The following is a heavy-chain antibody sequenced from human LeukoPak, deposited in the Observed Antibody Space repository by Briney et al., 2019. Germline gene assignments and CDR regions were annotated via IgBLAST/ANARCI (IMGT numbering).Heavy chain of an antibody. CDR1: GYTFTTYG. Sequence: ASVKVSCKASGYTFTTYGITWVGQAPGQGLEWMGWISAYNGNTSYAQKLQGRVTMTTDTSTSTAYMELRSLRSDDTAVYYCARGGAAEYYYYYYMDVWGKGTTVTVSS. D-gene: IGHD6-13*01. J-gene: IGHJ6*03. CDR3: ARGGAAEYYYYYYMDV. CDR2: ISAYNGNT. V-gene: IGHV1-18*01.